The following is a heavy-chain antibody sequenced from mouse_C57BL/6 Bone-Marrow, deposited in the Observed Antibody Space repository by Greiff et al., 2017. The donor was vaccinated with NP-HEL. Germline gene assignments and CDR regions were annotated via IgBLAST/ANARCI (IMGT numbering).Heavy chain of an antibody. Sequence: QVQLQQPGAELVKPGASVKLSCKASGYTFTSYWMHWVKQRPGQGLEWIGMIHPNSGSTNYNEKFKSKATLTVDKSSSTAYMQLSSLTSEDSAVYYCARADYDGYSDYWGQGTTLTVSS. CDR2: IHPNSGST. CDR3: ARADYDGYSDY. V-gene: IGHV1-64*01. CDR1: GYTFTSYW. D-gene: IGHD2-3*01. J-gene: IGHJ2*01.